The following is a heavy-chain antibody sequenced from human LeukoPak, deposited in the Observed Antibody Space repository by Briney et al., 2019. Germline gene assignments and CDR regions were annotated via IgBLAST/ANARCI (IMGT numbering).Heavy chain of an antibody. J-gene: IGHJ4*02. CDR2: INWNSNYI. CDR3: AKDVGRLERNPDY. D-gene: IGHD1-1*01. Sequence: PGRSLRLSCAASGFTFDDYAMHWVRQGPGKGLEWVSGINWNSNYIGYADSVKGRFTISRDNAKNSLYLQMNSLRAEDTALYHCAKDVGRLERNPDYWGQGTLVTVSS. CDR1: GFTFDDYA. V-gene: IGHV3-9*01.